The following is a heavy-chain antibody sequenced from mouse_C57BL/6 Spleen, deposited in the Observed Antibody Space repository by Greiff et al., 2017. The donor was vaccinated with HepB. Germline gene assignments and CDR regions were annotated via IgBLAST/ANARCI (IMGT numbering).Heavy chain of an antibody. CDR2: INPNNGGT. CDR1: GYTFTDYN. V-gene: IGHV1-22*01. D-gene: IGHD2-2*01. Sequence: EVQLVESGPELVKPGASVKMSCKASGYTFTDYNMHWVKQSHGKSLEWIGYINPNNGGTSYNQKFKGKATLTVNKSSSAAYMELRSLTSEDSAVYYCARYGYHWYFDVWGTGTTVTVSS. J-gene: IGHJ1*03. CDR3: ARYGYHWYFDV.